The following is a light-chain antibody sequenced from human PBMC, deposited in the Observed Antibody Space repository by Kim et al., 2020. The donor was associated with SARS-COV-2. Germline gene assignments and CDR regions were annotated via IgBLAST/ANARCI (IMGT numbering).Light chain of an antibody. Sequence: ASTGDRVTITCRASQGISSYLAWYQQKPGTAPKLLIVAASTLQSAVPSRFSGSGSGTDFTLTISCLQSVDFATYYCQQYYSYPRTFGQGTKVDIK. CDR2: AAS. V-gene: IGKV1-8*01. J-gene: IGKJ1*01. CDR1: QGISSY. CDR3: QQYYSYPRT.